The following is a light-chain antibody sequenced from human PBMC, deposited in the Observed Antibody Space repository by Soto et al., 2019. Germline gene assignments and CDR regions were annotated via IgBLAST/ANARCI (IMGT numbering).Light chain of an antibody. Sequence: EIVLTQSPGTLSLSPGEGATLSCSASQSVRSNYLAWYQQKPGQAPRLLIYGASSRATGIPDRFSGSGSGTDFTLTISRLEPEDFAVYYCQQYGSPPLTFGGGTKVEIK. J-gene: IGKJ4*01. CDR3: QQYGSPPLT. CDR1: QSVRSNY. V-gene: IGKV3-20*01. CDR2: GAS.